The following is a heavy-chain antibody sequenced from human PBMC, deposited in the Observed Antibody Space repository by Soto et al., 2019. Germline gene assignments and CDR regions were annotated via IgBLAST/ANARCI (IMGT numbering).Heavy chain of an antibody. CDR1: VGSSSNYF. V-gene: IGHV4-4*07. CDR2: IDNSGST. Sequence: SETLYLTCTVSVGSSSNYFCNWMRHPAGKGLEWIGRIDNSGSTNYNPSLKSRITMSADTSRNQFSLKLNSVTAADTGVYYCARGGQDFWSGPFDYWGQGALVTVSS. J-gene: IGHJ4*02. D-gene: IGHD3-3*01. CDR3: ARGGQDFWSGPFDY.